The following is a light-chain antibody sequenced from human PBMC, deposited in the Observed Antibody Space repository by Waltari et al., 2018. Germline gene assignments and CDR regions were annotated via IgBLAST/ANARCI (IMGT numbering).Light chain of an antibody. Sequence: SSELTQDPAVSVALGQTVRITCQGDSLRSYYASWYQQKPGQAPGRVIYGKNNRPSGVPDRFSGSSSGNTASLTITGAQAEDEADYYCNSRDSSGNPHVVFGGGTKLTVL. CDR2: GKN. CDR3: NSRDSSGNPHVV. V-gene: IGLV3-19*01. J-gene: IGLJ2*01. CDR1: SLRSYY.